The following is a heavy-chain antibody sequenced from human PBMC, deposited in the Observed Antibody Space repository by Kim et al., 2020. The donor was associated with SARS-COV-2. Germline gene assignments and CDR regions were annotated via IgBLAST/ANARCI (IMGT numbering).Heavy chain of an antibody. CDR3: ARSPGLVIIRVYYYGMDV. D-gene: IGHD3-9*01. J-gene: IGHJ6*02. CDR2: IKQDGSEK. V-gene: IGHV3-7*01. Sequence: GGSLRLSCAASGFTFSSYWMSWVRQAPGKGLEWVANIKQDGSEKYYVDSVKGRFTISRDNAKNSLYLQMNSLRAEDTAVYYCARSPGLVIIRVYYYGMDVWGQGTTVTVSS. CDR1: GFTFSSYW.